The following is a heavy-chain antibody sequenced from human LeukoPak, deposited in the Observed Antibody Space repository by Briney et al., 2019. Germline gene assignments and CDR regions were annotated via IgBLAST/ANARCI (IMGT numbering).Heavy chain of an antibody. J-gene: IGHJ5*02. CDR2: ISSSSSTI. CDR3: TRRFGL. Sequence: GGSLRLSCAASGFTFSSYNMNWVRQAPGKGLEWVSYISSSSSTIYYADSVKGRFTISRDNAENSLYLQMNSLRAEDTAVYYCTRRFGLWGQGTLVTVSS. V-gene: IGHV3-48*01. CDR1: GFTFSSYN.